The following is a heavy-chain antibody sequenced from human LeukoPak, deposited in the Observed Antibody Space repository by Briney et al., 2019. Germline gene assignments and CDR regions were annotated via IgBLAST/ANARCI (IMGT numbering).Heavy chain of an antibody. CDR1: GGSISSSSYY. CDR3: ARHGPRYYDSSGQLGGAFDI. D-gene: IGHD3-22*01. J-gene: IGHJ3*02. CDR2: ICYSGST. Sequence: SETLSLTCTVSGGSISSSSYYWGWIRQPPGKGLEWIGSICYSGSTYYNPSLKSRVTISVDTSKNQFSLKLSSVTAADTAVYYCARHGPRYYDSSGQLGGAFDIWGQGTMVTVSS. V-gene: IGHV4-39*01.